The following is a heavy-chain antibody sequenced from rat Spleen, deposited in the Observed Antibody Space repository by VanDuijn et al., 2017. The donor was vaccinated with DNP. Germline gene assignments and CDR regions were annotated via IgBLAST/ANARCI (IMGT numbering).Heavy chain of an antibody. J-gene: IGHJ3*01. CDR1: GLTFSDYN. D-gene: IGHD1-10*01. V-gene: IGHV5-25*01. CDR2: VSPSGGRT. Sequence: EVQLVESGGGLVQPGRSLKLSCAASGLTFSDYNMAWVRQAPTKGLEWVAAVSPSGGRTYYRDSVKGRFTISRDNAKSTLYLQMDSLRSEDTATYYCPSLNNYNWFAYWGQGTLVTVSS. CDR3: PSLNNYNWFAY.